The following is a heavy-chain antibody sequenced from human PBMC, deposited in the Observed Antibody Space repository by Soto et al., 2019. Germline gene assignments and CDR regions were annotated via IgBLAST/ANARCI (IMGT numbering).Heavy chain of an antibody. CDR1: GCTFIAYA. J-gene: IGHJ4*02. CDR2: IIPTYVTQ. CDR3: VGGVTATTAGVY. Sequence: SVKVSCKASGCTFIAYAIIWVRQAPGQGLEWMGGIIPTYVTQKYAQKFQGRVKVTADEFRATAYMELSSLRSEDTAVYYCVGGVTATTAGVYWGQGTQVTV. V-gene: IGHV1-69*13. D-gene: IGHD1-20*01.